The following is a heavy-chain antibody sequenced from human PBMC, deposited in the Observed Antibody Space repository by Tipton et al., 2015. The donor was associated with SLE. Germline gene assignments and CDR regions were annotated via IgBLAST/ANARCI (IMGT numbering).Heavy chain of an antibody. V-gene: IGHV4-34*01. CDR3: ATRGSSSWYFFDY. Sequence: TLSLTCAVYGGSISAYYWSWIRQPPGKGLEWIGEISHTGSTNFNPSLKSRVAISADTSKRQFSLKLSSVIAADTAVYYCATRGSSSWYFFDYWGQGTLVTVSS. CDR1: GGSISAYY. J-gene: IGHJ4*02. D-gene: IGHD6-13*01. CDR2: ISHTGST.